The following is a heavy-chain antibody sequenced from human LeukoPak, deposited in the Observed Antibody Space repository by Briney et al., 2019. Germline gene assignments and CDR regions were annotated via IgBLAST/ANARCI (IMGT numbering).Heavy chain of an antibody. CDR3: ARIAVRPYGVDY. CDR1: GGTFSSYA. CDR2: IIPILGIA. J-gene: IGHJ4*02. D-gene: IGHD4-17*01. V-gene: IGHV1-69*04. Sequence: SVRVSCKASGGTFSSYAISWVRQAPGQGLEWMGRIIPILGIANYAQKFQGRVTITADKSTSPAYMELSSLRSEDTAVYYCARIAVRPYGVDYWGQGTLVTVSS.